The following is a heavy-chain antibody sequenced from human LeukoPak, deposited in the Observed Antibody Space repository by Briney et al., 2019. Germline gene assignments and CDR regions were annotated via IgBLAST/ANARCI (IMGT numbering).Heavy chain of an antibody. Sequence: GGSLRLSCAASGFTFSSYAMSWVRQAPGKGLEWVSAISGSGGSTYYADSVKGRFTISRDNSKNTLYLQMNSLRAEDTAVYYCAKDRFQGQWLVPDAFDIWGQGTMVTVSS. D-gene: IGHD6-19*01. V-gene: IGHV3-23*01. CDR2: ISGSGGST. CDR1: GFTFSSYA. CDR3: AKDRFQGQWLVPDAFDI. J-gene: IGHJ3*02.